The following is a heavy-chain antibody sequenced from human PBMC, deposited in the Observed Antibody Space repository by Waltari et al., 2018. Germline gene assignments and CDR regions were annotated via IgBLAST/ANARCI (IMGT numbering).Heavy chain of an antibody. CDR2: ISGAGENS. CDR1: GFRFSNYD. J-gene: IGHJ1*01. CDR3: AKDQGYAGKDGDLRH. V-gene: IGHV3-23*04. D-gene: IGHD2-2*01. Sequence: VQLVASGGGLVQPGGSLKLSCGGAGFRFSNYDLSWVRQSPGKGLEWVSGISGAGENSDYADSVKGRFTISRDNAKNILFLQMNSLRAEDTAVCYCAKDQGYAGKDGDLRHWGQGSLVSVSS.